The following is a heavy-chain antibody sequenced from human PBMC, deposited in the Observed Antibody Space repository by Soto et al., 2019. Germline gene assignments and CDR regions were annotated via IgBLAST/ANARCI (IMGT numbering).Heavy chain of an antibody. CDR2: INPNSGGT. Sequence: ASVKVSCKASGYTFTGYYMHWVRQAPGQGPEWMGWINPNSGGTNYAQKFQGRVTMTRDTSISTAYMELSRLRSDDTAVYYCARDTLSTVTLPHWGQGTLVTVSS. D-gene: IGHD4-17*01. CDR3: ARDTLSTVTLPH. V-gene: IGHV1-2*02. CDR1: GYTFTGYY. J-gene: IGHJ4*02.